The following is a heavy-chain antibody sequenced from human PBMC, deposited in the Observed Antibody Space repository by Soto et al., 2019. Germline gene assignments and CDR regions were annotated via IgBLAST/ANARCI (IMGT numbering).Heavy chain of an antibody. CDR3: ARWDYYDSSGYSDY. CDR2: IWYDGSNK. D-gene: IGHD3-22*01. V-gene: IGHV3-33*01. J-gene: IGHJ4*02. CDR1: GFTFSSYG. Sequence: GGSLRLSCAASGFTFSSYGMHWVRQAPGKGLEWVAVIWYDGSNKYYADSVKGRFTISRDNSKNTLYLQMNSLRAEDTAVYYCARWDYYDSSGYSDYWGQGTLVTVSS.